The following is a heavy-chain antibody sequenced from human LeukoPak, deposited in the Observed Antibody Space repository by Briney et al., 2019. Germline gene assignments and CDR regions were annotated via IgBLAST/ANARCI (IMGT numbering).Heavy chain of an antibody. CDR2: IYSDGSI. D-gene: IGHD3-10*01. CDR3: AKDLSHYYGSGSYRLAPYYFDY. J-gene: IGHJ4*02. V-gene: IGHV3-53*01. Sequence: GGSLRLSCAASGFSVGGNYISWVRQAPGKGLEWVSMIYSDGSIFHADSVKGRFTISRDNSKNTLYLQMNSLRAEDTAVYYCAKDLSHYYGSGSYRLAPYYFDYWGQGTLVTVSS. CDR1: GFSVGGNY.